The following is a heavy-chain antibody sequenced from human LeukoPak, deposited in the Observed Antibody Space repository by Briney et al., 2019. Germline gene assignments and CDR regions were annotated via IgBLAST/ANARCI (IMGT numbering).Heavy chain of an antibody. CDR3: ARDPKTYYYDSSGEAYFDY. V-gene: IGHV3-21*01. D-gene: IGHD3-22*01. J-gene: IGHJ4*02. CDR1: GFTFSSYS. Sequence: PGGSLRLSSAASGFTFSSYSMNWVRQAPWKGLEWVSSISSSSSYIYYAHSVKGRFTISRDNAKNSLYLQMNSLRAEDTAVYYCARDPKTYYYDSSGEAYFDYWGQGTLVTVSS. CDR2: ISSSSSYI.